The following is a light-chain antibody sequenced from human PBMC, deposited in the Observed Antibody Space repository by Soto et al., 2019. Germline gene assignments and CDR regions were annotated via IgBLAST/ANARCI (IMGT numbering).Light chain of an antibody. V-gene: IGKV1D-13*01. CDR2: DAS. CDR1: QGISTL. J-gene: IGKJ4*01. CDR3: RQFYDYPLT. Sequence: AIQLTQSPSSLCASVGDRVTITCRASQGISTLLAWYQHKPGKSPKLLIYDASGLESGVPSRFSGSGFGTDFVLTISSLQPEDFATYYCRQFYDYPLTFGGGTKVDIK.